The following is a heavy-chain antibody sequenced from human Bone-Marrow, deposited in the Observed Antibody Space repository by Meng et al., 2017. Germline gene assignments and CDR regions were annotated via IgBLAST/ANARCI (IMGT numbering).Heavy chain of an antibody. Sequence: VQLVQRGAEVKKPGASVKFYCKASGYTFTAYGMNWVRQAPGQGLEWMGWINTNTGDPRYAQGFTGRFVFSLDTSVSTAYLEINSLKAEDTAVYYCARTNDHGDHLLPLDYWGQGTLVTVSS. D-gene: IGHD4-17*01. CDR2: INTNTGDP. J-gene: IGHJ4*02. CDR1: GYTFTAYG. V-gene: IGHV7-4-1*02. CDR3: ARTNDHGDHLLPLDY.